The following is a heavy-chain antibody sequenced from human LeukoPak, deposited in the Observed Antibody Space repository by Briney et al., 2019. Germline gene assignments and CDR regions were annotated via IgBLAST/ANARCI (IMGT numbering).Heavy chain of an antibody. CDR1: GFTFSSYA. V-gene: IGHV3-30-3*01. CDR3: AREGAIFGVVIIDYYYGMDV. CDR2: ISYDGSNK. D-gene: IGHD3-3*01. Sequence: PGRSLRLSCAASGFTFSSYAMHWVRQARGKGLEGGAVISYDGSNKYYADSVKGRFNISRENSKSTLYLQMNSMRAEETDVYYFAREGAIFGVVIIDYYYGMDVWGQGTTVTVSS. J-gene: IGHJ6*02.